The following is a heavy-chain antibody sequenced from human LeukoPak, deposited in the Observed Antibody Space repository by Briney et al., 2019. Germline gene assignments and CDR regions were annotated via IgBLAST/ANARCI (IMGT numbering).Heavy chain of an antibody. Sequence: GGSLRLSCAASGFTFSSYGMYWVRQAPGKGLEWVAVIWYDGSNKYYAGSVKGRFTISRDNSKNTLYLQMNSLRAEDTAVYYCARDAGQWLVGFFDYWGQGTLVTVSS. D-gene: IGHD6-19*01. CDR2: IWYDGSNK. CDR1: GFTFSSYG. CDR3: ARDAGQWLVGFFDY. V-gene: IGHV3-33*01. J-gene: IGHJ4*02.